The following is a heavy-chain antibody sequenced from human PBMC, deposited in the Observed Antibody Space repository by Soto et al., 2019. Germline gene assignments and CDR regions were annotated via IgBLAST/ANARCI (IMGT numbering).Heavy chain of an antibody. J-gene: IGHJ6*02. D-gene: IGHD3-10*01. CDR2: IIALFGTT. Sequence: QVQVVQSGVEVRRPGSSLKVSCKASGDTFKNCVISWVRQAPGQGLEWMGGIIALFGTTDFAQRFQGRLTITTDESTTTAYMELSRLRSEDTATYYCAAELGFGKLSVVWGQGTTVIVSS. V-gene: IGHV1-69*01. CDR3: AAELGFGKLSVV. CDR1: GDTFKNCV.